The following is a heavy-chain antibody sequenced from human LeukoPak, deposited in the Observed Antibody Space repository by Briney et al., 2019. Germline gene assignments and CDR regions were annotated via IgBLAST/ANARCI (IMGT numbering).Heavy chain of an antibody. D-gene: IGHD3-10*01. J-gene: IGHJ3*02. CDR3: ARYVKGVRGVITSNIDAFDI. Sequence: SETLSLTCTVSGGSISSSSYYWGWIRQPPGKGLEWIGSIYYSGSTYYNPSLKSRVTISVDTSKNQFSLKLSSVTAADTAVYYCARYVKGVRGVITSNIDAFDIWGQGTMVTVSS. CDR1: GGSISSSSYY. CDR2: IYYSGST. V-gene: IGHV4-39*07.